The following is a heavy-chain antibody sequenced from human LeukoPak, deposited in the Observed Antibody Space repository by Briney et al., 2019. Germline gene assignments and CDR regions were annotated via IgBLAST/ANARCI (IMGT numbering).Heavy chain of an antibody. CDR2: IKRDGSEK. CDR1: GFTFSSYW. J-gene: IGHJ4*02. V-gene: IGHV3-7*01. Sequence: GGSLRLSCAASGFTFSSYWMSWVRQAPGKGLEWVANIKRDGSEKYYVDSVKGRFTISRDNAKHSLYLQMNSLRAEDTAVYYCASGFLDDFWSGHFWGQGTLVTVSS. CDR3: ASGFLDDFWSGHF. D-gene: IGHD3-3*01.